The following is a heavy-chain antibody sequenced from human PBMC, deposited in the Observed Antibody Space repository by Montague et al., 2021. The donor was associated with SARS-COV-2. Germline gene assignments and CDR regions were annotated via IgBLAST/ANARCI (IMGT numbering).Heavy chain of an antibody. CDR3: ARERWAVVVSFDY. CDR2: TYYRYRWSN. D-gene: IGHD2-15*01. CDR1: GDSVSSNSAT. V-gene: IGHV6-1*01. Sequence: CAISGDSVSSNSATWHWIRQSPSRGLEWLGRTYYRYRWSNDYAVSVRSRIIINPDTSTNQFSLQLSSVTPEDTAVYFCARERWAVVVSFDYWGQGTLVTVS. J-gene: IGHJ4*02.